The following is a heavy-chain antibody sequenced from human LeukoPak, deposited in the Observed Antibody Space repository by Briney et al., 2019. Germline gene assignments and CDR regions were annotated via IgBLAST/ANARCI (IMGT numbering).Heavy chain of an antibody. CDR3: ARRAEYCSSTSCYTLHFDY. J-gene: IGHJ4*02. D-gene: IGHD2-2*02. V-gene: IGHV3-30*03. Sequence: GGSLRLSCAASGFTFSGYGMNWVRQAPGKGLEWVAITSYDGREKYYADSVKGRFTISRDNSKDTLYLQMNSLRSEDTAVYYCARRAEYCSSTSCYTLHFDYWGQGTLVTVSS. CDR2: TSYDGREK. CDR1: GFTFSGYG.